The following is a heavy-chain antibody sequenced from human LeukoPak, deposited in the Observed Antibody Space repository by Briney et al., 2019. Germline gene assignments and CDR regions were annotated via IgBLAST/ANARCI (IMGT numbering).Heavy chain of an antibody. D-gene: IGHD2-2*01. CDR1: GFTFSDYY. J-gene: IGHJ5*02. Sequence: GGSLRLSCAASGFTFSDYYMSWIRQAPGKGLGWVSYISSSGSTIYYADSVKGRFTISRDNAKNSLYLQMNSLRAEDTAVYYCARDEAVYCSSTSCQEGFDPWGQGTLVTVSS. V-gene: IGHV3-11*04. CDR3: ARDEAVYCSSTSCQEGFDP. CDR2: ISSSGSTI.